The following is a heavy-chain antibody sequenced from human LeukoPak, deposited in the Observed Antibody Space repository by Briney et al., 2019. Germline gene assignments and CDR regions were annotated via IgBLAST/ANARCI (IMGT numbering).Heavy chain of an antibody. CDR3: AGCSGGSCYSRGKYGVDV. CDR2: IASDGSST. D-gene: IGHD2-15*01. J-gene: IGHJ6*02. V-gene: IGHV3-74*01. CDR1: GFTFSSYW. Sequence: GGSLRLSCAASGFTFSSYWMNWVRQAPGKGLVWVSRIASDGSSTTYADSVKGRFSISRDNAKNTLYLQMNSLRADDTAVYYCAGCSGGSCYSRGKYGVDVWGQGTTVIVSS.